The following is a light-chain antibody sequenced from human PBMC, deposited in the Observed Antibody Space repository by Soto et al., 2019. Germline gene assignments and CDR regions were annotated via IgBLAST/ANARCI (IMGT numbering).Light chain of an antibody. Sequence: NFTLTQPHSVSESPGKTITISCTRSSGSIASYYVQWYQQRPGSAPTTVIYEDNQRPSGVPDRFSGSIDSSSNSASLTISGLKTEDEADYYCQSYDTNNPWVFGGGTKLTVL. CDR3: QSYDTNNPWV. CDR2: EDN. V-gene: IGLV6-57*03. CDR1: SGSIASYY. J-gene: IGLJ3*02.